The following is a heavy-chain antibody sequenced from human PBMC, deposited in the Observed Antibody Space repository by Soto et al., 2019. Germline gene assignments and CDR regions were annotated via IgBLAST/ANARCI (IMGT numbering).Heavy chain of an antibody. CDR1: GGSISSSNW. CDR3: AREEMGASSWPFDY. J-gene: IGHJ4*02. Sequence: SETLSLTCAVSGGSISSSNWWSWVRQPPGKGLEWIGEIYHSGSTNYNPSLKSRVTISVDKSKNQFSLKLSSVTAADTAVYYCAREEMGASSWPFDYWGQGILVTVSS. V-gene: IGHV4-4*02. CDR2: IYHSGST. D-gene: IGHD6-13*01.